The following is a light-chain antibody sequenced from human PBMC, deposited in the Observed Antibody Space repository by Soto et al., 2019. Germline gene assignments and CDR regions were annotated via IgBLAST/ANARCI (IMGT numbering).Light chain of an antibody. V-gene: IGLV2-14*01. J-gene: IGLJ2*01. CDR3: SSCSYSSVGL. CDR1: SSDIGDYDY. CDR2: EVS. Sequence: QSALTQPASVSGSPGQSITISCTGTSSDIGDYDYVSWYQQHPGKAPKTLMYEVSIRPSGVSNRFSGSKSGNTAYLTISGLQVEDEADYYCSSCSYSSVGLFGGGTKLTVL.